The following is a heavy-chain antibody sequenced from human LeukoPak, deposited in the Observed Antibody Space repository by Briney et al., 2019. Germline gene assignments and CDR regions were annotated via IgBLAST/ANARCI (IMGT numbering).Heavy chain of an antibody. CDR1: GGTFSNYA. CDR3: ARPRTYYDFWRGYPPFDY. J-gene: IGHJ4*02. Sequence: RASVKVSCKASGGTFSNYAISWVRQAPGQGLEWMGGIITNYGTTNYAQKYQGRVTITADESTTTVYMELSSLRSEDTAAYYCARPRTYYDFWRGYPPFDYWGQGTLVTVSS. V-gene: IGHV1-69*13. CDR2: IITNYGTT. D-gene: IGHD3-3*01.